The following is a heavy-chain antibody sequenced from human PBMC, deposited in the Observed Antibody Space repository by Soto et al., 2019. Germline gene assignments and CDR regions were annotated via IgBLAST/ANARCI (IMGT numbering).Heavy chain of an antibody. CDR3: AKDGNPQAYCSGGSCYSKDLYYYYYGMDV. Sequence: GGSLRLSCAASGFTFSSYGMHWVRQAPGKGLEWVAVISYDGSNKYYAGSVKGRFTISRDNSKNTLYLQMNSLRAEDTAVYYCAKDGNPQAYCSGGSCYSKDLYYYYYGMDVWGQGTTVTVSS. D-gene: IGHD2-15*01. V-gene: IGHV3-30*18. J-gene: IGHJ6*02. CDR2: ISYDGSNK. CDR1: GFTFSSYG.